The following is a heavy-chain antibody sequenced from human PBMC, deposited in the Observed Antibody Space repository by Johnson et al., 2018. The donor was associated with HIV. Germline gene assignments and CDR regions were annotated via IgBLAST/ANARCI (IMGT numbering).Heavy chain of an antibody. Sequence: VQLVESGGDLVQPGRSLRLSCAASGFRFDEYAMHWVRQAPGKGLEWVSGISWNSGTIAYADSVKGRFSISRDNSKNTLYLQMNSLRAEDTAVYYCAKDTGGNSGNDGFDMWGQGTMVTVSS. V-gene: IGHV3-9*01. D-gene: IGHD4-23*01. CDR3: AKDTGGNSGNDGFDM. CDR2: ISWNSGTI. J-gene: IGHJ3*02. CDR1: GFRFDEYA.